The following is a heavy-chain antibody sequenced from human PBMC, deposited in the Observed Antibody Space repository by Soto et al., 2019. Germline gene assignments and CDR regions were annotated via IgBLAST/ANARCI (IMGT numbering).Heavy chain of an antibody. CDR2: FDPEDGET. CDR1: GYTLTELS. CDR3: ATVYRGMAVAGLDY. Sequence: ASVKVSCKVSGYTLTELSMHWVRQAPGKGLEWMGGFDPEDGETIYAQKFQGRVTMTEDTSTDTAYMELSSLRSEDTAVYYCATVYRGMAVAGLDYWGQGTLVTVSS. J-gene: IGHJ4*02. V-gene: IGHV1-24*01. D-gene: IGHD6-19*01.